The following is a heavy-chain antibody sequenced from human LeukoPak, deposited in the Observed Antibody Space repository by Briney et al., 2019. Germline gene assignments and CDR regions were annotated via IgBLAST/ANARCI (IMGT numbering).Heavy chain of an antibody. J-gene: IGHJ4*02. CDR2: IDGGGGAT. Sequence: TGGSLRLSCAASGFTVSSYYMTWIRQAPGKGPEWVSSIDGGGGATYYPDSVKGRFTISRDNSKNTLYLQMYSLRAEDTAVYYCATGGDNSGSANGKIDYWGQGTLVTVSS. CDR1: GFTVSSYY. D-gene: IGHD3-10*01. CDR3: ATGGDNSGSANGKIDY. V-gene: IGHV3-23*01.